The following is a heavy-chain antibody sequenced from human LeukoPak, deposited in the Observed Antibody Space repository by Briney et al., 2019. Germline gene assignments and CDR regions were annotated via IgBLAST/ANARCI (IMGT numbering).Heavy chain of an antibody. CDR2: IYHGGNT. J-gene: IGHJ5*02. CDR1: GYSISSGYY. CDR3: AFHVERTMAANNYFDP. D-gene: IGHD5-18*01. V-gene: IGHV4-38-2*01. Sequence: SQTLSLTCAVYGYSISSGYYWGWVRQPPGKRLEWIGSIYHGGNTIYNSSLKSRVTMSVDTSKNQFSPSLSSVTAADTAVYHCAFHVERTMAANNYFDPWGQGILVTVSS.